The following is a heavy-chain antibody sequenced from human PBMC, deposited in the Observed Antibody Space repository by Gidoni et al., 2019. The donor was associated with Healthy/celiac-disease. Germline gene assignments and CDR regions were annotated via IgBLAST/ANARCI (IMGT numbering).Heavy chain of an antibody. Sequence: QVTLKESGPVLVKPTETLTPTCTVSGFSLSNARMGVSWIRQPPGKALEWLAHIFSNDEKSYSTSLKSRLTISKDTSKSQVVLTMTNMDPVDTATYYCALKRVRWGLTNWGQGTLVTVSS. V-gene: IGHV2-26*01. CDR2: IFSNDEK. CDR3: ALKRVRWGLTN. D-gene: IGHD3-16*01. J-gene: IGHJ4*02. CDR1: GFSLSNARMG.